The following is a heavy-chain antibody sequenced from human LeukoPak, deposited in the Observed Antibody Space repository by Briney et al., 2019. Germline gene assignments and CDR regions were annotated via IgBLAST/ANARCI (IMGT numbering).Heavy chain of an antibody. Sequence: GGSLRLSCEASAFTVSTNYMTWVRQAPGKGLEWVSVIYTDGSTYYADSVKGRFTIFRDSSKNTLYLQMSSLRADDTAMYYCARGYGYGDSWGQRTLVTVSS. CDR2: IYTDGST. CDR1: AFTVSTNY. CDR3: ARGYGYGDS. J-gene: IGHJ4*02. D-gene: IGHD5-18*01. V-gene: IGHV3-53*01.